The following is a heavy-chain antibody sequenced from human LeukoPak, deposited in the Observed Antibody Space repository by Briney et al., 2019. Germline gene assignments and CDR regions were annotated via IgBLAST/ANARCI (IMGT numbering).Heavy chain of an antibody. CDR3: ARDRNYDSSGSTFDP. J-gene: IGHJ5*02. V-gene: IGHV1-46*01. D-gene: IGHD3-22*01. Sequence: GASVKVSFKASGYTFTSYYMYWVRQAPGQGLEWMGIINPSGGSTSYAQKFQGRVTMTRDTSTSTVYMELSSLRSEDTAVYYCARDRNYDSSGSTFDPWGQGTLVTVSS. CDR2: INPSGGST. CDR1: GYTFTSYY.